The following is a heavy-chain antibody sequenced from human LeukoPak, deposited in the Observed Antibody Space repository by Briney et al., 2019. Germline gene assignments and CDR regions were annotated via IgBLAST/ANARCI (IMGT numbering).Heavy chain of an antibody. CDR2: IYTSGST. CDR3: ARGSVQLATFDY. CDR1: GGSISSGSYN. D-gene: IGHD6-13*01. V-gene: IGHV4-61*02. J-gene: IGHJ4*02. Sequence: SETLSLTCAVSGGSISSGSYNWSWIRQPAGKDLEWIGRIYTSGSTNYNPSLKSRVTISVDTSKNQFSLKLSSVTAADTAVYYCARGSVQLATFDYWGQGTLVTVSS.